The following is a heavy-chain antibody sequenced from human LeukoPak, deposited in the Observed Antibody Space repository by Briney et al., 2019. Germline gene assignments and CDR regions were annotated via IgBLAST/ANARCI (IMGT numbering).Heavy chain of an antibody. V-gene: IGHV1-2*02. D-gene: IGHD3-10*01. CDR2: IDPKNGGT. J-gene: IGHJ6*03. Sequence: ASVKVSCKASGYTFTIYYIHWVRQAPGQGLEWMGWIDPKNGGTKYAQNFQGRVTMTRDTSISTAYMELSRLRSDDTAVYYCARQRGYYYYYMDVWGKGTTVTVSS. CDR3: ARQRGYYYYYMDV. CDR1: GYTFTIYY.